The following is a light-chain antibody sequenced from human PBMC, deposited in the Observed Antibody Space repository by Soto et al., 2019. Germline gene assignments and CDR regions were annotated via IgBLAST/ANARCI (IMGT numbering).Light chain of an antibody. CDR2: DVS. CDR1: SSDVGGYTS. J-gene: IGLJ1*01. V-gene: IGLV2-14*03. CDR3: SSYTTSSTQV. Sequence: QSVLTQPASGSGSPGQAITISCTGTSSDVGGYTSVSWYQHHPGEAPKLMIYDVSNRPSGVSNRFSGSKSGNTASLTISGLQAEDEADYYCSSYTTSSTQVFGTGTKLTVL.